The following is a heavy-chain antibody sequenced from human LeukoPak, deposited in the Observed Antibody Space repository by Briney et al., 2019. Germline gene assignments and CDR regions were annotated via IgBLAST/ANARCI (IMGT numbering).Heavy chain of an antibody. J-gene: IGHJ5*02. CDR1: GGSISSYY. CDR3: ARGNTYYDFWSGYSHTPNWFDP. V-gene: IGHV4-59*01. CDR2: IYYSGST. D-gene: IGHD3-3*01. Sequence: SETLSLTCTVSGGSISSYYWSWIRQPPGKGLEWIGYIYYSGSTNYNPSLKNRVTISVDTSKNQFSLKLSSVTAADTAVYYCARGNTYYDFWSGYSHTPNWFDPWGQGTLVTVSS.